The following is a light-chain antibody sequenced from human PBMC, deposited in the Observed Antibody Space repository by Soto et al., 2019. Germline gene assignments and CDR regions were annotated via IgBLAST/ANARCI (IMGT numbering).Light chain of an antibody. CDR2: GSS. J-gene: IGKJ4*01. V-gene: IGKV1-39*01. Sequence: DIQMTQSPPSLSASVGDRVTITCRASQTISDYLHWYQQKPGKAPTLLIYGSSSLQTGVPPRFSGSGSGTEFTLTINSLQPEDFGTYYCQQTYDSLVSFGGETKVDLK. CDR1: QTISDY. CDR3: QQTYDSLVS.